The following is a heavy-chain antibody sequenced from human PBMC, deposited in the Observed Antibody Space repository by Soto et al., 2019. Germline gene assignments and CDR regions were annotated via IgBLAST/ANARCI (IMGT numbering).Heavy chain of an antibody. J-gene: IGHJ4*02. D-gene: IGHD2-21*02. CDR1: GGTFSSYA. CDR3: ARAKAAYCGGDCYLKVDY. Sequence: QVQLVQSGAEVKKPGSSVKVSCKASGGTFSSYAISWVRQAPGQGLEWMGGIIPIFGTANYAQKFQGRVTITADKSTSAAYMERSSLRSEDTAVYYCARAKAAYCGGDCYLKVDYWGQGTLVTVSS. CDR2: IIPIFGTA. V-gene: IGHV1-69*06.